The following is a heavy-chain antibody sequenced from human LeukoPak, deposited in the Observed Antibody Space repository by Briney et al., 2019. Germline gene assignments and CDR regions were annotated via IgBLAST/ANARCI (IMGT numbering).Heavy chain of an antibody. CDR2: ISSSSSYI. CDR1: GFTFSSYS. V-gene: IGHV3-21*01. Sequence: GGSLRLSCAASGFTFSSYSMNWVRQAPGKGLEWVSSISSSSSYIYYADSVKGRFTVSRDNAKNSLYLQMNGLRAEDTAVYYCARVLGVQESEYYFDYWGQGTLVTVSS. CDR3: ARVLGVQESEYYFDY. D-gene: IGHD6-19*01. J-gene: IGHJ4*02.